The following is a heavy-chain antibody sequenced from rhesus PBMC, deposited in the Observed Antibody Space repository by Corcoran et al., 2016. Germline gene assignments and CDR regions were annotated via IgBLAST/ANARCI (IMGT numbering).Heavy chain of an antibody. V-gene: IGHV3S5*01. CDR1: GFTFSSYG. Sequence: EVQLVESGGGLVQPGGSLRLSCAASGFTFSSYGMSWVRQAPGKGLEWVSYMSNGGGSTYYADSVKGRFTISRDNSKNTLSLQMNSRRAEDTAVYYCAKDTGIQLQLDYWGQGVLVTVSS. CDR2: MSNGGGST. J-gene: IGHJ4*01. D-gene: IGHD5-12*01. CDR3: AKDTGIQLQLDY.